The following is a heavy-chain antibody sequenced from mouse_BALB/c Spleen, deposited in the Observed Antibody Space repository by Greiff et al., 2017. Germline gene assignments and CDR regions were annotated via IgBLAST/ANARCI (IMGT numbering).Heavy chain of an antibody. J-gene: IGHJ4*01. CDR2: IRLKSNNYAT. Sequence: EVKLEESGGGLVQPGGSMKLSCVASGFTFSNYWMNWVRQSPEKGLEWVAEIRLKSNNYATHYAESVKGRFTISRDDSKSSVYLQMNNLRAEDTGIYYSTRKNYAMDYWGQGTSVTVSS. V-gene: IGHV6-6*02. CDR3: TRKNYAMDY. CDR1: GFTFSNYW.